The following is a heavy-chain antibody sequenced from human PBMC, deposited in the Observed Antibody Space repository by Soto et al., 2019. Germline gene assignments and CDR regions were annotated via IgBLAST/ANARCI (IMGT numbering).Heavy chain of an antibody. CDR1: GFTFSNFG. D-gene: IGHD2-15*01. CDR3: VKGSEVARQELDH. Sequence: QVQLVESGGGVVQPGRSPRLSCAASGFTFSNFGMQWVRQAPGKGLEWVAVISSDGGDKYYSHSVKDRFTISRDNSKNTLFLQMNSLRVEDTAVYYCVKGSEVARQELDHWGQGILVTVSS. J-gene: IGHJ4*02. CDR2: ISSDGGDK. V-gene: IGHV3-30*18.